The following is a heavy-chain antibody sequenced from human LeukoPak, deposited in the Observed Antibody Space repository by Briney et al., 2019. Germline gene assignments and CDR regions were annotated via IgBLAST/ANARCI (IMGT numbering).Heavy chain of an antibody. D-gene: IGHD6-19*01. CDR2: ISAYNGNT. J-gene: IGHJ4*02. Sequence: GASVKVSCKASSYTFTSYGISWVRQAPGQGLEWMGWISAYNGNTNYAQKLQGRVTMTTDTSTSTAYMELRSLRSDDTAVYYCARSPPGYSSGWYYDYWGQGTLVTASS. CDR1: SYTFTSYG. V-gene: IGHV1-18*04. CDR3: ARSPPGYSSGWYYDY.